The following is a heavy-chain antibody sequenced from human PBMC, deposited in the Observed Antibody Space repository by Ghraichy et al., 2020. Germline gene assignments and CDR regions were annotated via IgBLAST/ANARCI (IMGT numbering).Heavy chain of an antibody. Sequence: GGSLRLSCAASGFTFSTYAMSWVRQAPGKGLEWVSLIGGSGGATYYADSVKGRFTISRDNSKNTLSLQMSSLRAEDTAIYYCAKPRVTGINNWFDPWGQGTLVTAAS. D-gene: IGHD1-1*01. V-gene: IGHV3-23*01. CDR2: IGGSGGAT. CDR3: AKPRVTGINNWFDP. J-gene: IGHJ5*02. CDR1: GFTFSTYA.